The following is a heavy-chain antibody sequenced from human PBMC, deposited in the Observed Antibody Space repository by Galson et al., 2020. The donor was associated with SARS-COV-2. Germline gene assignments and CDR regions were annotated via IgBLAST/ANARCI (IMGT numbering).Heavy chain of an antibody. CDR2: IFYDGSDK. CDR1: GFTFSDHA. D-gene: IGHD6-19*01. Sequence: GGSLRLSCVASGFTFSDHAIHWVRQAPGKGLEWVAQIFYDGSDKYYGDSVKGRFTISRDSSKNMAYLQMNNLKVDDTAVYYCARDGQLSSGWAFDYWGQGTLVTVSS. V-gene: IGHV3-33*01. J-gene: IGHJ4*02. CDR3: ARDGQLSSGWAFDY.